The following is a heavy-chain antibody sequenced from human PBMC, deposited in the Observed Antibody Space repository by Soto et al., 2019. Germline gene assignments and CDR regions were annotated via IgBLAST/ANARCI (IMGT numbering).Heavy chain of an antibody. CDR2: IYYTGRT. J-gene: IGHJ5*01. V-gene: IGHV4-59*13. CDR3: ARDTQYSGGDWYEDWFDS. D-gene: IGHD2-21*02. Sequence: QVQLQESGPGLVKPSETLSLTCTVSGGSIRDYFWSWIRQPPGKGLEWIGHIYYTGRTNSNASLKSRVTMSLDTSNNQFSLKLTSVTAADTAVYYCARDTQYSGGDWYEDWFDSWGQGTLVTVSS. CDR1: GGSIRDYF.